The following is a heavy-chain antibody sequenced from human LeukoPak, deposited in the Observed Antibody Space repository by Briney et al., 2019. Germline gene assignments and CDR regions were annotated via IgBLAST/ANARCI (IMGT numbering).Heavy chain of an antibody. CDR1: GGSISSYY. Sequence: PSETLSLTCTVSGGSISSYYWSWIRQPPGKGLEWIGYIYYSGSTNYNPSLKSRVTISVDTSKNQFSLKLSSVTAADTAVYYCARDGPVGSSWFNYYYYGMDVWGQGTTVTVPS. CDR3: ARDGPVGSSWFNYYYYGMDV. D-gene: IGHD6-13*01. V-gene: IGHV4-59*01. J-gene: IGHJ6*02. CDR2: IYYSGST.